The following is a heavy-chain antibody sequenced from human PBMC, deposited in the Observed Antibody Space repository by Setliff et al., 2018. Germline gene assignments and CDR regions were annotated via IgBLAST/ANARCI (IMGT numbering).Heavy chain of an antibody. CDR1: GGYIGTYY. V-gene: IGHV4-4*07. Sequence: PSETLSLTCTVSGGYIGTYYWSWIRQSAGKGLEWIGHVYYTGNTHYNPSLQSRVTLSVDMSKNQFSVDLSFVTAADTAIYYCARDGLELRLGGYDAFDLSGPGKMVTVSS. CDR2: VYYTGNT. D-gene: IGHD1-7*01. J-gene: IGHJ3*01. CDR3: ARDGLELRLGGYDAFDL.